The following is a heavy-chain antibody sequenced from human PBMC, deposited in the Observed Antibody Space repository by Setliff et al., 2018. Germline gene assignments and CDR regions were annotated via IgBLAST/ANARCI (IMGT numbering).Heavy chain of an antibody. D-gene: IGHD6-19*01. CDR2: IYYSGST. J-gene: IGHJ4*02. CDR1: GYPISRGFY. V-gene: IGHV4-38-2*02. CDR3: ARGRAGHSGH. Sequence: PSETLSLTCTVSGYPISRGFYWGWIRQSPGKGLEWIGYIYYSGSTSYYNPSLKSRVTISVDTSKNQFSLKLSSVTATDTAVYYCARGRAGHSGHWGQGTLVTVSS.